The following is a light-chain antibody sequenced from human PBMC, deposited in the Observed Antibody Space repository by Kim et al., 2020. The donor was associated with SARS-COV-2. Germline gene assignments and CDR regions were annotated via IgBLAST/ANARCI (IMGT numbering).Light chain of an antibody. CDR1: QGISNY. J-gene: IGKJ3*01. Sequence: ASVGDRVTITCRASQGISNYLAWYQQRPGKVPKLLIFAASSLQSGVPSRFSGSGSGTDFTLTISSLQPEDVATYYCQKYDRSPVTFGPGTKVDIK. V-gene: IGKV1-27*01. CDR3: QKYDRSPVT. CDR2: AAS.